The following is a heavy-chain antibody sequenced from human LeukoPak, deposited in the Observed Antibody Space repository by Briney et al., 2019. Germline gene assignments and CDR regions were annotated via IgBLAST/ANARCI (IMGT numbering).Heavy chain of an antibody. J-gene: IGHJ4*02. CDR2: INHSGST. D-gene: IGHD3-10*01. CDR3: ARAERYLYYYGSGRQYYFDY. V-gene: IGHV4-34*01. CDR1: GGSFSGYY. Sequence: SETLSLTCAVYGGSFSGYYWSWIRQPLGKGLEWIGEINHSGSTNYNPSLKSRVTISVDTSKNQFSLKLSSVTAADTAVYYCARAERYLYYYGSGRQYYFDYWGQGTLVTVSS.